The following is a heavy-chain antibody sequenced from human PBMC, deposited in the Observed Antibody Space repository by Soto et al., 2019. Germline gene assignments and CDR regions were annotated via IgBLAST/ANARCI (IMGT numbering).Heavy chain of an antibody. CDR3: ARDRTQHFCP. CDR1: GYTFTNYA. J-gene: IGHJ5*02. Sequence: ASVKVSCKASGYTFTNYAMHWVRQAPGQRLEWMGWINAGNGDTKYSQNFQGRVTITRDTSSSTAYMELSRLRSDDTAVYYCARDRTQHFCPWGQGTLVTVPS. V-gene: IGHV1-3*01. D-gene: IGHD3-3*02. CDR2: INAGNGDT.